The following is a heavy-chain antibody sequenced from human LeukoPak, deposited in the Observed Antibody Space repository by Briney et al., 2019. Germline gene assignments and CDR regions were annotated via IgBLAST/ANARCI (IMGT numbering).Heavy chain of an antibody. J-gene: IGHJ5*02. CDR2: IWYGGSNK. V-gene: IGHV3-30*02. D-gene: IGHD6-13*01. CDR3: AKDSSSSLWFDP. Sequence: GGSLRLSCEASGLTFSSYGMHWVRQAPGKGLEWVAVIWYGGSNKYYADSVKGRFTISRDNSKNTLYLQMNSLRAEDTAVYYCAKDSSSSLWFDPWGQGTLVTVSS. CDR1: GLTFSSYG.